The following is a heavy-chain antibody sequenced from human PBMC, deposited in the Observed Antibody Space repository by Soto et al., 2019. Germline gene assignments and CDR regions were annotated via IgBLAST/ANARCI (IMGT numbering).Heavy chain of an antibody. Sequence: EVQVVESGGGLVQPGGSLRLSCAVSGFTVTIHYMSWVRQAPGKGLEWVSVIYSGGTIYYADSVNGRFTINRDTSKNTLYLQMNSLRVDDTAVYYCHCYGYGGEGTLVAVSS. J-gene: IGHJ4*02. CDR3: HCYGY. D-gene: IGHD2-15*01. CDR1: GFTVTIHY. V-gene: IGHV3-53*01. CDR2: IYSGGTI.